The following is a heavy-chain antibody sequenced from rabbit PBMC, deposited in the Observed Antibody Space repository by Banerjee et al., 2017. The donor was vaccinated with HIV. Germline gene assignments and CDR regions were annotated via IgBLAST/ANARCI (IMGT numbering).Heavy chain of an antibody. J-gene: IGHJ4*01. Sequence: QQQLEESRGGLVKPEGSLTLTCTASGIDFSSYYRMCWVRQAPGRGLELIACIYTTSGSTWYASWVNGRFTISRSTSLNTVDLQMTSLTAADTATYFCVREDYNYGYDGYAYATIFTLWGPGTLVTV. D-gene: IGHD6-1*01. CDR2: IYTTSGST. CDR1: GIDFSSYYR. V-gene: IGHV1S43*01. CDR3: VREDYNYGYDGYAYATIFTL.